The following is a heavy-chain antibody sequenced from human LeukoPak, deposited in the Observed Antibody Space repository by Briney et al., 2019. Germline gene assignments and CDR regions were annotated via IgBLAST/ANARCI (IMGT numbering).Heavy chain of an antibody. V-gene: IGHV3-66*02. CDR2: IYSGGST. CDR3: ARGLDSSGWYYFDY. D-gene: IGHD6-19*01. J-gene: IGHJ4*02. CDR1: GFTVSSNY. Sequence: GGSLRLSCAASGFTVSSNYMSWVGQAPGKRLEWVSVIYSGGSTYYADSVKGRFTISRDNSKNTLYLQMNSLRAEDTAVYYCARGLDSSGWYYFDYWGQGTLVTVSS.